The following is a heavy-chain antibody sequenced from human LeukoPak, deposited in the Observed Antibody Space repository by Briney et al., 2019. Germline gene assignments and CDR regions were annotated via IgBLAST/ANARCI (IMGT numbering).Heavy chain of an antibody. D-gene: IGHD1-14*01. Sequence: GGSLRLSCAASGFTFSSYEMNWVRQAPGKGLEWVSYISSSGSTIYYADSVKGRFTISRDNAKNSLYLQMNSLTAEDTAVYYCARAVPGFDYWGQGTLVTVSS. V-gene: IGHV3-48*03. J-gene: IGHJ4*02. CDR2: ISSSGSTI. CDR3: ARAVPGFDY. CDR1: GFTFSSYE.